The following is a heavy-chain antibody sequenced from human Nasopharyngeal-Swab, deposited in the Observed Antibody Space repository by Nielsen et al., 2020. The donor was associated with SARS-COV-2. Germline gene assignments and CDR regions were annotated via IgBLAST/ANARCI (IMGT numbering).Heavy chain of an antibody. J-gene: IGHJ3*02. CDR1: GYSFTSYW. V-gene: IGHV5-51*01. CDR2: IYPGDSDT. Sequence: GESLKTSCKGSGYSFTSYWIGWVRQMPGKGLEWMGIIYPGDSDTRYSPSFQGQVTISADKSISTAYLQWNSLRAEDTAVYYCASEPVRYFDPMGAFDIWGQGTMVTVSS. CDR3: ASEPVRYFDPMGAFDI. D-gene: IGHD3-9*01.